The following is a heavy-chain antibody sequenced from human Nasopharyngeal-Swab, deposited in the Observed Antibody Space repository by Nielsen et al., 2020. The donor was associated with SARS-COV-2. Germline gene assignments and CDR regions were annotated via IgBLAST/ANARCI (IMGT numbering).Heavy chain of an antibody. V-gene: IGHV3-23*01. CDR3: AKNRAAGFDAFDI. D-gene: IGHD6-13*01. CDR1: GFTFSSYA. J-gene: IGHJ3*02. CDR2: ISGSGGST. Sequence: GESLKISCAASGFTFSSYAMSWVRQAPGKGLEWVSAISGSGGSTYHADSVKGRFTISRDNSKNTLFLQMNSLRAEDTAVYYCAKNRAAGFDAFDIWGQGTMVTVSS.